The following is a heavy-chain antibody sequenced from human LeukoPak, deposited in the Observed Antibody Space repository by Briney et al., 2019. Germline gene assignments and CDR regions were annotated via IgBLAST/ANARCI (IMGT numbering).Heavy chain of an antibody. Sequence: ASVKVSCKASGGTFSSYAISWVRQAPGQGLEWMGRIIPNSGGANYAQKFQDRVTMTRDTSISTAYMELSRLRSDDTAVYYCARDKGSSSASYYFDSWGQGTLVTVSS. CDR2: IIPNSGGA. CDR3: ARDKGSSSASYYFDS. J-gene: IGHJ4*02. V-gene: IGHV1-2*02. CDR1: GGTFSSYA. D-gene: IGHD2-15*01.